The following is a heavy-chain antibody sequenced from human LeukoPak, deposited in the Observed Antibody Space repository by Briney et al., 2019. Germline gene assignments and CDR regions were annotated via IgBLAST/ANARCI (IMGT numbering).Heavy chain of an antibody. CDR1: GFTISSYA. Sequence: GGSLRLSCAASGFTISSYAMSWVGQAPGQVLEWDSGIRGSGGSTYYADSVKGRFTISRDNSKNTLYLQMNSLRAEDTAVYYCAKSLGGDYYYCGMDVWGQGTTVTVSS. D-gene: IGHD4-17*01. CDR2: IRGSGGST. CDR3: AKSLGGDYYYCGMDV. V-gene: IGHV3-23*01. J-gene: IGHJ6*02.